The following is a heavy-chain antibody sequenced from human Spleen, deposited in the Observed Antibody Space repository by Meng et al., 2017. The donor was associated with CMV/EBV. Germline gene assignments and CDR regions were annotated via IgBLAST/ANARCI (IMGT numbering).Heavy chain of an antibody. CDR2: IIPIFGTA. V-gene: IGHV1-69*05. Sequence: SVKVSCKASGGAFSSYAISWVRQAPGQGLEWMGGIIPIFGTANYAQKFQGRVTITTDESTSTAYMELSSLRSEDTAVYYCATSGRYYYHYGMDVWGQGTTVTVS. D-gene: IGHD6-25*01. J-gene: IGHJ6*02. CDR3: ATSGRYYYHYGMDV. CDR1: GGAFSSYA.